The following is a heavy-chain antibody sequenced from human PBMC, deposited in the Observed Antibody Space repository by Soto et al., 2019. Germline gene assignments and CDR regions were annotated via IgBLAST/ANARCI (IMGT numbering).Heavy chain of an antibody. D-gene: IGHD3-16*01. CDR1: GFTFRSFN. V-gene: IGHV3-21*01. Sequence: EVQLVESGGGLVQPGGSLRVSCAASGFTFRSFNMNWVRQAPGKGLEWVSSISRSSNYIYYADSVKGRFTVSRDSAKNSLYLQMASLRVKDTAVYYCVRGNFGLRLVDDRGYYFDDWGQGTLVTVSA. J-gene: IGHJ4*02. CDR2: ISRSSNYI. CDR3: VRGNFGLRLVDDRGYYFDD.